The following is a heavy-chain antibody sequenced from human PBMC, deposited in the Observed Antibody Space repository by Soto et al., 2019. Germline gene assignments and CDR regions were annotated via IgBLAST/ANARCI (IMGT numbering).Heavy chain of an antibody. V-gene: IGHV1-18*04. CDR1: GYTFTSYG. Sequence: GASVKVSCKASGYTFTSYGITWVRQAPGQGLEWMGWISAYNGNTNYAQKLQGRVTMTTDTSTSTAYMELRSLRSDDTAVSYRPRALAGMIVPAGDYWGQGTLVTVSS. J-gene: IGHJ4*02. CDR3: PRALAGMIVPAGDY. CDR2: ISAYNGNT. D-gene: IGHD3-22*01.